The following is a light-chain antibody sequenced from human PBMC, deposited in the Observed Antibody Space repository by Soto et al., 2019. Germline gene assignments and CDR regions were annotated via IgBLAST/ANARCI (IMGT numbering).Light chain of an antibody. CDR2: GAS. Sequence: EIVMTQSPATLSVSPGERATLSCRASQSVSSNYLAWYQQKPGQAPRLLIYGASTRATGIPDRFSGSGSGTEFTLTISSLQSEDFAVYYCQQYDDWPSFGQGTKGDIK. CDR3: QQYDDWPS. CDR1: QSVSSN. V-gene: IGKV3D-15*01. J-gene: IGKJ1*01.